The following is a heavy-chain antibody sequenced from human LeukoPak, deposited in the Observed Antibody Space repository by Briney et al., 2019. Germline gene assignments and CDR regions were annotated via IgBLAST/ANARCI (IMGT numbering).Heavy chain of an antibody. CDR3: ARDRHYYDSSGYPEYFQH. Sequence: GGSLRLSCAASGFTFSDYYMSWIRQAPGKGLEWVSYISSSGSTIYYADSVKGRFTISRDNAKNSQYLQMNSLRAEDTAVYYCARDRHYYDSSGYPEYFQHWGQGTLVTVSS. CDR2: ISSSGSTI. CDR1: GFTFSDYY. J-gene: IGHJ1*01. V-gene: IGHV3-11*01. D-gene: IGHD3-22*01.